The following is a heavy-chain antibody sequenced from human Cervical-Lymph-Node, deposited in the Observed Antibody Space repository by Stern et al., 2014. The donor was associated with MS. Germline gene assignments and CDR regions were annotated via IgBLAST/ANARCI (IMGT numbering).Heavy chain of an antibody. Sequence: QVTLKESGPALVKPTQTLTLTCTFSGFSLSTSGMRVSWIRQPPGKALEWLARLDWDDDKFYTPSLKTSGTLSKDTSKNQVVITMTNMDPVDTATYYCARMGDSSGYGFDYWGQGTLVTVSS. V-gene: IGHV2-70*04. CDR2: LDWDDDK. CDR3: ARMGDSSGYGFDY. D-gene: IGHD3-22*01. CDR1: GFSLSTSGMR. J-gene: IGHJ4*02.